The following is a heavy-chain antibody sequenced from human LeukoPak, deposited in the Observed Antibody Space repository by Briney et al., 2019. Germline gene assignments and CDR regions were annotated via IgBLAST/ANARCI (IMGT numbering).Heavy chain of an antibody. D-gene: IGHD1-26*01. CDR3: ARHDPVGHYQHGMDV. J-gene: IGHJ6*02. CDR2: IYYNGAT. CDR1: GGSISGYF. Sequence: SETLSLTCTVSGGSISGYFWSCIRQPPGKGLEFIGYIYYNGATLYSPSLKSRVTMSVDTSKNQFSLNLRSVTAADTAVYYCARHDPVGHYQHGMDVWGQGTSVTVS. V-gene: IGHV4-59*08.